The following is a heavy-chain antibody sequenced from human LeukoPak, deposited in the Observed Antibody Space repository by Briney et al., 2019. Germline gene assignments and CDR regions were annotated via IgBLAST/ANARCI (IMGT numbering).Heavy chain of an antibody. CDR3: ARLADYDSSPLDY. CDR1: GGSFSGYY. V-gene: IGHV4-34*01. D-gene: IGHD3-22*01. CDR2: INHSGST. Sequence: SETLSLTCAVYGGSFSGYYWSWIRQPPGKGLEWIGEINHSGSTNYNPSLKSRVTISVDTSKNQFSLKVNSVTAADTAVYYCARLADYDSSPLDYWGQGNLVTVSS. J-gene: IGHJ4*02.